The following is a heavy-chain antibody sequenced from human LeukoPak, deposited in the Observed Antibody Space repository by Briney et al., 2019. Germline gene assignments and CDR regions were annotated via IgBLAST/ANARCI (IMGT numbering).Heavy chain of an antibody. J-gene: IGHJ1*01. CDR1: GGTFISYA. Sequence: SVKVSCKASGGTFISYAISWVRQAPGQGIEWMGRIIPIFGTANYAQKFQGRVTITTDESTSTAYMELSSLRSEDTAVYYCAEQNNYDSSGYYYAEYFQHWGQGTLVTVSS. CDR3: AEQNNYDSSGYYYAEYFQH. V-gene: IGHV1-69*05. D-gene: IGHD3-22*01. CDR2: IIPIFGTA.